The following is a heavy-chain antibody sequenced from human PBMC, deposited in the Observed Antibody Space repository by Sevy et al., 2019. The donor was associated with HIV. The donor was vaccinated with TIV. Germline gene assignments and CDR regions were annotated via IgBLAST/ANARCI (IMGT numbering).Heavy chain of an antibody. CDR1: GFTFSSYS. J-gene: IGHJ4*02. V-gene: IGHV3-21*01. D-gene: IGHD6-19*01. CDR2: ISSSSSYI. Sequence: GGSLRLSCAASGFTFSSYSMNWVRQAPGKGLEWVSSISSSSSYIYYADSVKGRFTISRDNAKNSLYLQMNSLRAEDTAVYYCASLAQCLVPYWGQGTLVTVSS. CDR3: ASLAQCLVPY.